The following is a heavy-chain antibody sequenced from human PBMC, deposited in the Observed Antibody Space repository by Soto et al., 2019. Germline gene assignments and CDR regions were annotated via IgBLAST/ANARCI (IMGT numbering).Heavy chain of an antibody. CDR1: GFTFSYYW. V-gene: IGHV3-74*01. CDR2: IHSDGSST. CDR3: ARGGRGAFEM. D-gene: IGHD1-26*01. Sequence: EVQLVASGGGLVQPGESLRLSCAASGFTFSYYWMHWVRQAPGKGLVWVSRIHSDGSSTTYAGSVKGRFTISRDNARNTVQLQMKGVTAEYTAVYYCARGGRGAFEMWGQGTVVTVAS. J-gene: IGHJ3*02.